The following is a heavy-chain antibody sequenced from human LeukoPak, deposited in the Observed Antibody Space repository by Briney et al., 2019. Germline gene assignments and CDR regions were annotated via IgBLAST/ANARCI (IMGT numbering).Heavy chain of an antibody. V-gene: IGHV3-74*01. CDR3: ARGGYCTSTSCYDFYYYMDV. Sequence: PGGSLRLSCAASGFTFSSYWMHWVRQAPGKGLVWVSRINSDGNITNYADSVKGRFTIFRDNAKNTLFLQMSSLRAEDTAAYYCARGGYCTSTSCYDFYYYMDVWGKGTTVTVSS. J-gene: IGHJ6*03. D-gene: IGHD2-2*01. CDR1: GFTFSSYW. CDR2: INSDGNIT.